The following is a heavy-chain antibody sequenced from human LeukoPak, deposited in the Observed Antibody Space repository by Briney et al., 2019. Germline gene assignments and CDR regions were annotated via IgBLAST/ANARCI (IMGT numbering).Heavy chain of an antibody. Sequence: PSETLSLTCTVSGVSISSGDYYWSWIRQPPGKGLEWIGYTYYSGSTYYNPSLKSRVTISVDTSKNQFSLKLSSVTAADTAVYYCARPYYYDSRIDPWGQGTRVTISS. J-gene: IGHJ5*02. CDR1: GVSISSGDYY. D-gene: IGHD3-22*01. CDR2: TYYSGST. CDR3: ARPYYYDSRIDP. V-gene: IGHV4-30-4*01.